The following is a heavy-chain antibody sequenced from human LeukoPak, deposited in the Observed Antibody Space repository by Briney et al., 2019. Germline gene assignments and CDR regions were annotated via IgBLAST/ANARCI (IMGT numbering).Heavy chain of an antibody. Sequence: ASVTVSFKASGYTFTNYGFSWVRQAPGQGLEWMGWISAFTGNTNYAQKLQVRVTMTTDASTSTAYMELRSLRSDDTAVYYCARVSWSSGWTAFDYWGQGTLVTVSS. CDR1: GYTFTNYG. V-gene: IGHV1-18*01. CDR3: ARVSWSSGWTAFDY. CDR2: ISAFTGNT. D-gene: IGHD6-19*01. J-gene: IGHJ4*02.